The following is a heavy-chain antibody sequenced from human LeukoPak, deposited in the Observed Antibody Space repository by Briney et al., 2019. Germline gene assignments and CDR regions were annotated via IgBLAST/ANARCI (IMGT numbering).Heavy chain of an antibody. Sequence: SETLSLTCTVSXXXXXXXXXXWXRQXXXXXXXXIGYIYYSGSTNYNPSLKSRVTISVDTSKNQFSLKLSSVTAADTAVYYCARNNVGAPFIFVYWGQGTLVTVSS. CDR2: IYYSGST. V-gene: IGHV4-59*08. D-gene: IGHD1-26*01. CDR1: XXXXXXXX. J-gene: IGHJ4*02. CDR3: ARNNVGAPFIFVY.